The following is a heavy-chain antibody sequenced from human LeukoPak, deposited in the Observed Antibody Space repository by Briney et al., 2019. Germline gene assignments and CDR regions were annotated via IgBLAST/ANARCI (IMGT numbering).Heavy chain of an antibody. CDR3: ARAFYYGAGIYAP. J-gene: IGHJ5*02. Sequence: PGGSLRLSCAASGFTFSSYWMHWVRQAPGKGLVWVSRINIDGSSTNYADSVKGRFTISRDNAKNTLYLQMNSLRAEDTAVYYCARAFYYGAGIYAPGGQGPLVTVSS. D-gene: IGHD3-10*01. CDR2: INIDGSST. CDR1: GFTFSSYW. V-gene: IGHV3-74*01.